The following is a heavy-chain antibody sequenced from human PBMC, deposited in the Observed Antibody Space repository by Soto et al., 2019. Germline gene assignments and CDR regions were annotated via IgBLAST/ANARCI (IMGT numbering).Heavy chain of an antibody. J-gene: IGHJ3*01. D-gene: IGHD4-4*01. V-gene: IGHV3-53*01. CDR2: FYDLDGT. CDR1: GLTVSGKKY. Sequence: GGSLRLSCAVSGLTVSGKKYVAWVRQAPGKGLEWVSGFYDLDGTYYADSLKGRFTTSGDSSRTIVYLQMNGLRPEGTAVYYCATWHLQEHAYDVWGQGTTVTVSS. CDR3: ATWHLQEHAYDV.